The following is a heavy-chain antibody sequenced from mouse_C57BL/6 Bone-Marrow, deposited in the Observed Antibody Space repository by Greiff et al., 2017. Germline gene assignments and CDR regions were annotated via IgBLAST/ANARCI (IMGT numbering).Heavy chain of an antibody. Sequence: QVQLQQSGAELARPGASVKLSCKASGYTFTSYGISWVKQRTGQGLEWIGEIYPRSGNTYYNEKFKGKATLTADKSSSTAYMELRSLTSEDSAVYFCARTEGAYHTNSWYFDVWGTGTTVTVSS. V-gene: IGHV1-81*01. CDR1: GYTFTSYG. CDR3: ARTEGAYHTNSWYFDV. CDR2: IYPRSGNT. J-gene: IGHJ1*03. D-gene: IGHD3-1*01.